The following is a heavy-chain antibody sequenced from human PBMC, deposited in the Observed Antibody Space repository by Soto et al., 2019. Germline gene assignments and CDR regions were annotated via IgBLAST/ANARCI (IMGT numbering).Heavy chain of an antibody. V-gene: IGHV4-4*07. D-gene: IGHD5-18*01. CDR2: IYTSGST. CDR3: ARGGIQLSYAFDY. CDR1: GTSVSNYY. J-gene: IGHJ4*02. Sequence: SETLSLTCSVSGTSVSNYYWSWIRQSAGKGLEHIGRIYTSGSTSYNPSLKSRVTMSMDTSQTQIYLNLTSVTAADTAVYYCARGGIQLSYAFDYWGQGILVTVS.